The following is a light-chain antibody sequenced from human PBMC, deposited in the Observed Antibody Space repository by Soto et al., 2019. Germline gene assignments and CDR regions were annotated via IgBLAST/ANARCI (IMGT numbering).Light chain of an antibody. CDR2: DAS. CDR3: QLYGSSHT. V-gene: IGKV3-20*01. J-gene: IGKJ2*01. CDR1: QSVSSSF. Sequence: EIVLTQSPGTLSLSPGERVTLSCRASQSVSSSFLAWYQQKPGQAPGLLIYDASSRATGIPDRFSGSGSGTDFTLTISRLEPEDFAVYYCQLYGSSHTFGQGTRLEIK.